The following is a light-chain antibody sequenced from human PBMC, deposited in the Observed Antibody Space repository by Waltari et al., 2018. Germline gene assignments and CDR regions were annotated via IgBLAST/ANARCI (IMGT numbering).Light chain of an antibody. CDR3: QVWDSSSDHVV. Sequence: SYVLTQPPSVSVAPGKTARITCGRNNIGSKRGHWYQQKPGQAPVLVVYDDSDRPSGIPERFSGSNSGNTATLTISRVEAGDEADYYCQVWDSSSDHVVFGGGTKLTVL. V-gene: IGLV3-21*03. J-gene: IGLJ2*01. CDR2: DDS. CDR1: NIGSKR.